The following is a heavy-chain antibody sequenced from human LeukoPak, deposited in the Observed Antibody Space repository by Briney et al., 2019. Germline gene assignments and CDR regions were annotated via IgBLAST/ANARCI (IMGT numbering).Heavy chain of an antibody. CDR2: MNPNSGNT. V-gene: IGHV1-8*01. Sequence: ASVKVSCKASGYTFTSYDINWVRQATGQGLEWMGWMNPNSGNTGYAQKFQGRVTMTRNTSISTAYMELSSLRSEDTAVYYCASAYDCSGSYACDIWGQGTMVTVSS. J-gene: IGHJ3*02. CDR1: GYTFTSYD. CDR3: ASAYDCSGSYACDI. D-gene: IGHD3-22*01.